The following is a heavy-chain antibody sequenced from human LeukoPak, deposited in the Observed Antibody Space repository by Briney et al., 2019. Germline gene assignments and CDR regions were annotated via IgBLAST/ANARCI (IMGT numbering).Heavy chain of an antibody. CDR1: GFTFSSYG. CDR3: AKDRSSGWPLGIDY. D-gene: IGHD6-19*01. Sequence: PGGSLRLSCAASGFTFSSYGMHWVRQAPGKGLERVAVIWYDGSNKYYADSVKGRFTISRDNSKNTLYPQMNSLRAEDTAVYYCAKDRSSGWPLGIDYWGQGTLVTVSS. CDR2: IWYDGSNK. J-gene: IGHJ4*02. V-gene: IGHV3-33*06.